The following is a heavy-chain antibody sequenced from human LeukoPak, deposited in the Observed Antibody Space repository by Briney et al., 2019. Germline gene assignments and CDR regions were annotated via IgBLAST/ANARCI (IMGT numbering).Heavy chain of an antibody. CDR1: GFTFSSYS. CDR3: ARDEWQQQLVHPFDY. CDR2: ISSSSSYI. J-gene: IGHJ4*02. D-gene: IGHD6-13*01. Sequence: GGSLRLSCAASGFTFSSYSMNWVRQAPEKGLEWVSSISSSSSYIYYADSVKGRFTISRDNAKNSLYLQMNSLRAEDTAVYYCARDEWQQQLVHPFDYWGQGTLVTVSS. V-gene: IGHV3-21*01.